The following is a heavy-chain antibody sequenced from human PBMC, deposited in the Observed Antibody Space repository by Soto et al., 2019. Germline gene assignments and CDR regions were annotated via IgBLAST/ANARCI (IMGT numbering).Heavy chain of an antibody. J-gene: IGHJ3*02. D-gene: IGHD6-19*01. V-gene: IGHV3-21*01. Sequence: GGSLRLSCAASGFTFSSYSMNWVRQAPGKGLEWVSSISSSSSYIYYADSVKGRFTISRDNAKNSLYLQMNSLRAEDTAVYYCARIAVAGDDAFDIWGQGTMVTVSS. CDR3: ARIAVAGDDAFDI. CDR1: GFTFSSYS. CDR2: ISSSSSYI.